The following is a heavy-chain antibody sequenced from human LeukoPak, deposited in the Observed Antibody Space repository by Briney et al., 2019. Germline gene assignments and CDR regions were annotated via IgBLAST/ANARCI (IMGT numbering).Heavy chain of an antibody. CDR3: ASGVDHYDSSVYRI. Sequence: GGSLRRSCAASGFTFSSYWMHWVRQAPGKGLVWVSRINTDGSSTSYADSVKGRFTISRDNAKNTLYLQMNSLRAEDTAVYYCASGVDHYDSSVYRIWGQGALVTVSS. V-gene: IGHV3-74*01. CDR2: INTDGSST. D-gene: IGHD3-22*01. J-gene: IGHJ1*01. CDR1: GFTFSSYW.